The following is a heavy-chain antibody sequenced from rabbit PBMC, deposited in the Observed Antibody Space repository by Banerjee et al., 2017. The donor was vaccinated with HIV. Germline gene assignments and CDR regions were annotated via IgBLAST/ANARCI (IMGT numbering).Heavy chain of an antibody. CDR1: GFSFSSSYW. CDR3: ARGGGL. CDR2: INTG. Sequence: QEQLEESGGDLVKPEGSLTLTCTASGFSFSSSYWICWVRQAPGKGLEWIGCINTGDYATWAKGRFTISKPSSTTVTLQMTSLTAADTATYFCARGGGLWGPGTLVTVS. J-gene: IGHJ4*01. V-gene: IGHV1S45*01.